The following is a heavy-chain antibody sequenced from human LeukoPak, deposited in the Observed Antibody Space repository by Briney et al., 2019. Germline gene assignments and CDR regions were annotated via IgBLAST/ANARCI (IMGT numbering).Heavy chain of an antibody. CDR3: AKDQSRDSSSWYYFDY. J-gene: IGHJ4*02. CDR1: GFTFSSYA. D-gene: IGHD6-13*01. CDR2: ISYDGSNK. V-gene: IGHV3-30-3*01. Sequence: GGSLRLSCAASGFTFSSYAMHWVRQAPGKGLEWVAVISYDGSNKYYADSVKGRFTISRDNSKNTLYLQMNSLRAEDTAVYYCAKDQSRDSSSWYYFDYWGQGTLVTVSS.